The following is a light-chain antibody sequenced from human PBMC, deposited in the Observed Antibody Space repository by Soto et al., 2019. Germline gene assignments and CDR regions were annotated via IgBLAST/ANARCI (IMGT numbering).Light chain of an antibody. V-gene: IGLV2-11*01. CDR2: DVI. CDR3: CSYAGNYIYV. Sequence: QSALTQPRSVSGSPGQSVTTSCTGTSSDVGGYNHVSWYQQHPGKAPKLMIYDVIKRPSGVPDRFSGSKSGNTASLTITGLQAEDEADYYCCSYAGNYIYVFGTGTKVTVL. CDR1: SSDVGGYNH. J-gene: IGLJ1*01.